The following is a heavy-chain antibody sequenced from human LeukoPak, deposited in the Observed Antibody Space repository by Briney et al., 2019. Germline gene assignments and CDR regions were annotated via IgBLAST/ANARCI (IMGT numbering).Heavy chain of an antibody. Sequence: ASVKVSCKASGGTFSSYAISWVRQAPGQGLEWMGGIIPIFGTANYAQKFQGRVTITTDESTSTAYMELSSLRSEDMAVYYCASPGYCSSTSCYNPYFQHWGQGTLVTVSS. CDR3: ASPGYCSSTSCYNPYFQH. J-gene: IGHJ1*01. CDR2: IIPIFGTA. D-gene: IGHD2-2*02. V-gene: IGHV1-69*05. CDR1: GGTFSSYA.